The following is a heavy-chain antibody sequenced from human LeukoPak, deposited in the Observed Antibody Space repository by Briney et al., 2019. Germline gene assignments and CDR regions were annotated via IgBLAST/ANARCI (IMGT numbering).Heavy chain of an antibody. J-gene: IGHJ4*02. CDR3: ARDRGNIVVVVAATRGGFDY. V-gene: IGHV3-20*04. CDR2: INLNGGST. Sequence: PGGSLRLSCAASGFTFDDYGMSWVRQAPGKGLEGVSGINLNGGSTGYADAVKGRFTISRDNAKNSLYLQMNSLRAEDTALYYCARDRGNIVVVVAATRGGFDYWGQGTLVTVSS. D-gene: IGHD2-15*01. CDR1: GFTFDDYG.